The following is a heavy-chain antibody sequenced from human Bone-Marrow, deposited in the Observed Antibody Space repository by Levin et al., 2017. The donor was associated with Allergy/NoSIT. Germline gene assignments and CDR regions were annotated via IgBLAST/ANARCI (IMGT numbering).Heavy chain of an antibody. Sequence: ETLSLTCAASGFTFSSYWMSWVRQAPGKGLEWVANIKQDGSEKYYVDSVKGRFTISRDNAKNSLYLQMNSLRAEDTAVYYCARRLRFLEWDYYGMDVWGQGTTVTVSS. CDR3: ARRLRFLEWDYYGMDV. J-gene: IGHJ6*02. D-gene: IGHD3-3*01. V-gene: IGHV3-7*01. CDR2: IKQDGSEK. CDR1: GFTFSSYW.